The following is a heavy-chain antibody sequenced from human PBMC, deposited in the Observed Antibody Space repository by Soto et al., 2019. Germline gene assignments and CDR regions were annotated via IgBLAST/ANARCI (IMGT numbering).Heavy chain of an antibody. CDR3: VKYTVTEDLGES. CDR2: VSRAGTYT. J-gene: IGHJ5*02. Sequence: EVQLLESGGEVVRPGGSLRLSCAASGFTFSSYAMGWVRQAPGQGLEWVAGVSRAGTYTFYADSVRGRFSISRDNSRDTVDLYMNALRGDDTAVYFCVKYTVTEDLGESWGQGTLVSVSS. D-gene: IGHD3-16*01. CDR1: GFTFSSYA. V-gene: IGHV3-23*01.